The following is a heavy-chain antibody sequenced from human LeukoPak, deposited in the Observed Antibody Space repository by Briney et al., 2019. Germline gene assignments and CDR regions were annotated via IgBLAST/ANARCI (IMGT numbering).Heavy chain of an antibody. Sequence: EPGGSLRLSCAASGFTFNSYAMSWVRQAPGKGLEWVSAISGSGGSTYYADSVKGRFTISRDNSKNTLYLQMNSLRAEDTAVYYCAKDSRVCDFWSGYSAPGWFDPWGQGTLVTVSS. CDR3: AKDSRVCDFWSGYSAPGWFDP. CDR1: GFTFNSYA. J-gene: IGHJ5*02. V-gene: IGHV3-23*01. CDR2: ISGSGGST. D-gene: IGHD3-3*01.